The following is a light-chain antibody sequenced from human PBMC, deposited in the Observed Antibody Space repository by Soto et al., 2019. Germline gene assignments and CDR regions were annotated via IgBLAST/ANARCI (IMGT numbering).Light chain of an antibody. CDR3: NSYTSSSTHYV. J-gene: IGLJ1*01. Sequence: QSALTQPASVSGSPGQSITISCTGTSSDVGGYNYVSWYRQHPGKAPKLIIFEVRNRPSGVSNRFSGSKSGNTASLTISGLQAEDEADYYCNSYTSSSTHYVFGTGTKLTVL. V-gene: IGLV2-14*01. CDR2: EVR. CDR1: SSDVGGYNY.